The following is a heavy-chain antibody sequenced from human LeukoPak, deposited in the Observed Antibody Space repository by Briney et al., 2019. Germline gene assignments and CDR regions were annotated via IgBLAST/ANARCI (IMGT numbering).Heavy chain of an antibody. CDR2: FNPTYDIP. Sequence: ASVKVSCKASGYTFSNYCMHWVRQAPGQGLEWMGIFNPTYDIPIYAQTFEGRVTMARDTSTSTAYMELRSLRSDDTAVYYCAGAHGGKYYMDVWAKGPRSPSP. D-gene: IGHD4-23*01. CDR1: GYTFSNYC. CDR3: AGAHGGKYYMDV. J-gene: IGHJ6*03. V-gene: IGHV1-46*01.